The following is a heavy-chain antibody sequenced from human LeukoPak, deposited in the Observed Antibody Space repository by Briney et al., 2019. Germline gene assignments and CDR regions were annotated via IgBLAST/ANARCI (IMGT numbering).Heavy chain of an antibody. D-gene: IGHD6-6*01. V-gene: IGHV3-7*04. CDR1: GFTFSSYW. CDR2: IKQDGTEK. Sequence: PGGSLRLSCAASGFTFSSYWMSWVRQAPGEGLEWVANIKQDGTEKYYMDSVKGRFSISRDNAKNSLYLQMNDLRAEDTAVYYCARDVRPDYWGQGTLVTVST. J-gene: IGHJ4*02. CDR3: ARDVRPDY.